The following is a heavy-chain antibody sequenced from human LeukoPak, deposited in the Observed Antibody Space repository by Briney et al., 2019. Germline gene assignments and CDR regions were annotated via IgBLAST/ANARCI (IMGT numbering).Heavy chain of an antibody. CDR3: ARDSRTTDYYYYGMDV. CDR1: GGTFSSYA. CDR2: IIPIFGIA. Sequence: SVKVSCKASGGTFSSYAISWVRQAPGQGLEWMGRIIPIFGIANYAQKFQGRVTITADKSTSTAYMELSSLRSEDTAVYYCARDSRTTDYYYYGMDVWGQGITVTVSS. V-gene: IGHV1-69*04. D-gene: IGHD1-1*01. J-gene: IGHJ6*02.